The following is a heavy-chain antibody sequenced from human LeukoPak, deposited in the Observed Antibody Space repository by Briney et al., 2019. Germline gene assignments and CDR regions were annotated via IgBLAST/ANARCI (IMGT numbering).Heavy chain of an antibody. CDR2: ITPNSGGT. V-gene: IGHV1-2*02. J-gene: IGHJ5*02. CDR1: GYTFTGYY. D-gene: IGHD2-15*01. Sequence: ASVKVSCKASGYTFTGYYLHWVRQAPGQGLEWMGWITPNSGGTNYAQKFQGRVTMTRDTSISTAYMELNRLRSDDTAVYYCARGRVVVAATSRGARRGSWFDPWGQGTPVTVSS. CDR3: ARGRVVVAATSRGARRGSWFDP.